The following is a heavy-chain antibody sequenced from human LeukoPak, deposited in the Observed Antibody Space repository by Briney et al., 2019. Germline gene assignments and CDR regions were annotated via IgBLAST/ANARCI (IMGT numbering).Heavy chain of an antibody. V-gene: IGHV3-53*01. Sequence: GGSLRLSCAASGFTVSSNYMSWVRQAPGKGLEWVSVIYSGGSTYYADSVKGRFTISRDNAKNSLYLQMNSLRAEDTAVYYCARAEVYSSSWYYFDYWGQGTLVTVSS. D-gene: IGHD6-13*01. CDR1: GFTVSSNY. CDR2: IYSGGST. J-gene: IGHJ4*02. CDR3: ARAEVYSSSWYYFDY.